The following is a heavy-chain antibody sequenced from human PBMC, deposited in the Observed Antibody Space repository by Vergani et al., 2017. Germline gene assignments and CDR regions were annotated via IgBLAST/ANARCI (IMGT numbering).Heavy chain of an antibody. CDR1: GGTFSSYA. CDR2: IIPIFGTA. Sequence: QVQLVQSGAEVKKPGSSVKVSCKASGGTFSSYAISWVRQAPGQGLEWMGGIIPIFGTANYAQKFQGRVTITADESTSTAYMELSSLRSEDTAVYYCARTLRVPVPRKNYYFDDWGQGTLVTVSS. CDR3: ARTLRVPVPRKNYYFDD. J-gene: IGHJ4*02. V-gene: IGHV1-69*01. D-gene: IGHD3-10*01.